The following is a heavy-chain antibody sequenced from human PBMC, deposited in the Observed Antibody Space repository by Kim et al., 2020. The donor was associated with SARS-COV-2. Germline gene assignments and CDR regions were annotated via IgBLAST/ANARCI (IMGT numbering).Heavy chain of an antibody. CDR1: GGTFSSYA. CDR3: ARADPANGSGSNYGMDV. J-gene: IGHJ6*02. Sequence: SVKVSCKASGGTFSSYAISWVRQAPGQGLEWMGGIIPIFGTANYARKFQGRVTITADESTSTAYMELSSLRSEYTAVYYCARADPANGSGSNYGMDVWGQGTTVTVSS. V-gene: IGHV1-69*13. D-gene: IGHD3-10*01. CDR2: IIPIFGTA.